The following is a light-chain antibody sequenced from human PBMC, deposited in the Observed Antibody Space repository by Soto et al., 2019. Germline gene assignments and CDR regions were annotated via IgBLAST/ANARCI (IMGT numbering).Light chain of an antibody. V-gene: IGKV3-11*01. CDR1: QSVSRK. Sequence: EIVMTQSPATLSVSPGESFTLSCRASQSVSRKLFWYQQKPVQSPRLLIYDASNRATGIPARFSGSGSGANSTLTITSLEPADSAIYYCQQHTNWPPPITFGQGTRLDI. CDR2: DAS. J-gene: IGKJ5*01. CDR3: QQHTNWPPPIT.